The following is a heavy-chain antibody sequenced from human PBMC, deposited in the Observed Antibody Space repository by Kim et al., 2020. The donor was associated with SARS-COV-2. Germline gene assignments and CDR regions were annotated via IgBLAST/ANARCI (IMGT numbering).Heavy chain of an antibody. CDR3: AKVNYGYMYYFDY. CDR1: GFTFSSYA. CDR2: ISGSGGST. J-gene: IGHJ4*02. D-gene: IGHD5-18*01. Sequence: GGSLRLSCAASGFTFSSYAMSWVRQAPGKGLEWVLAISGSGGSTYYADSVKGRFTISRDNSKNTLYLQMNSLRAEDTTLYYCAKVNYGYMYYFDYWGQGTLGTDS. V-gene: IGHV3-23*01.